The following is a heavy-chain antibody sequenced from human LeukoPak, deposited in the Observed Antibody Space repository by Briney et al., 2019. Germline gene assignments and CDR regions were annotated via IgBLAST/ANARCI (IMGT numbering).Heavy chain of an antibody. V-gene: IGHV3-7*01. CDR2: IKQDGSEK. D-gene: IGHD3-3*01. Sequence: GGSLRLSCAASGFTFSSYWMSWVRQAPGKGLEWVANIKQDGSEKYYVDSVKGRFTISRDNAKNSLYLQMNSLRAEDTAVYYCAREGHYYDFWSGYYTVPSDYWGQGTLVTVSS. CDR3: AREGHYYDFWSGYYTVPSDY. J-gene: IGHJ4*02. CDR1: GFTFSSYW.